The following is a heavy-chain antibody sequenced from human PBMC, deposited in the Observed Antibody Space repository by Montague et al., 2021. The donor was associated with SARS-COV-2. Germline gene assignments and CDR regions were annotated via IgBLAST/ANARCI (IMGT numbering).Heavy chain of an antibody. Sequence: SETLSLTCTVSGASVSSTNWWSWVRQPPGKGLEWVGEISHRGTANYSPSLKSRATMSVDESGDQFFLKLSSVTAADTAVYYCARFSYDTTGYPRWLDFWGQGALVTVSS. D-gene: IGHD3-22*01. CDR3: ARFSYDTTGYPRWLDF. CDR2: ISHRGTA. CDR1: GASVSSTNW. V-gene: IGHV4-4*02. J-gene: IGHJ4*02.